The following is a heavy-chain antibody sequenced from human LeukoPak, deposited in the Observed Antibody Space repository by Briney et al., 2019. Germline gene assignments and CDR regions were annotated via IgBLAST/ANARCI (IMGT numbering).Heavy chain of an antibody. V-gene: IGHV4-59*01. CDR1: GGSISGYY. Sequence: PSETLSLTCTVSGGSISGYYWSWIRQPPGKGLEWIGYIYYSGSTNYNPSLKSRVTISVDTSKNQFSLKLSSVTAADTAVYYCARGREWEPKVFDYWGQGTLVTVPS. D-gene: IGHD1-26*01. J-gene: IGHJ4*02. CDR2: IYYSGST. CDR3: ARGREWEPKVFDY.